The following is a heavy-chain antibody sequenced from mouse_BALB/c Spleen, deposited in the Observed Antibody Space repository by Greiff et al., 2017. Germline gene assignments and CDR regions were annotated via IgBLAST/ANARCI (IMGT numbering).Heavy chain of an antibody. D-gene: IGHD1-1*01. J-gene: IGHJ3*01. V-gene: IGHV5-12-1*01. Sequence: EVKLVESGAGLVKPGGSLKLSCAASGFAFSSYDMAWVRQTPEKRLEWVAYISSGGGSTYYPDTVKGRFTISRDNAKNTLYLQMSSLKSEDTAMYYCARPPYYGSNYWFAYWGQGTLVTVSA. CDR2: ISSGGGST. CDR1: GFAFSSYD. CDR3: ARPPYYGSNYWFAY.